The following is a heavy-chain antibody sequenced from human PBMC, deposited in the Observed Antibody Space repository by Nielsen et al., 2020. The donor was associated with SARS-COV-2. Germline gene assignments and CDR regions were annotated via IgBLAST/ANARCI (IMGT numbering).Heavy chain of an antibody. CDR2: IIPIFGTA. V-gene: IGHV1-69*05. CDR1: GGTFSSYA. D-gene: IGHD4-17*01. Sequence: SVKVSCKASGGTFSSYAISWVRQAPGQGLEWMGGIIPIFGTANYAQKLQGRVTMTTDTSTSTAYMELRSLRSDDTAVYYCARVYGDYLPYYFDYWGQGTLVTVSS. CDR3: ARVYGDYLPYYFDY. J-gene: IGHJ4*02.